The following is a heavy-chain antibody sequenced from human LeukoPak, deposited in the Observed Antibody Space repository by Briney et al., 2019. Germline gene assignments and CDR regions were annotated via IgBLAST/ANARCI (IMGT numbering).Heavy chain of an antibody. CDR3: ARYLVHFPYYYYYGMDV. Sequence: GASVKVSCTASGGTFSSYAISWVRQAPGQGLEWMGGIIPIFGTANYAQKFQGRVTITADESTSTAYMELSSLRSEDTAVYYCARYLVHFPYYYYYGMDVWGQGTTVTVSS. CDR1: GGTFSSYA. J-gene: IGHJ6*02. V-gene: IGHV1-69*01. D-gene: IGHD1-1*01. CDR2: IIPIFGTA.